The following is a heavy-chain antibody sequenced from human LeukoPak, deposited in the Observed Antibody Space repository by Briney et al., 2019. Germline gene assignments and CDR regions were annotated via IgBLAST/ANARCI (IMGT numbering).Heavy chain of an antibody. CDR3: ARGDDLGALGY. Sequence: PSETLSLTCTVSGGSISSYYWSWIRQPPGKGLEWIGYIYYSGSTNCNPSLKSRVTISVDTSKTQFSLKLSSVTAADTAVYYCARGDDLGALGYWGQGTLVTVSS. CDR1: GGSISSYY. V-gene: IGHV4-59*01. CDR2: IYYSGST. D-gene: IGHD3-10*01. J-gene: IGHJ4*02.